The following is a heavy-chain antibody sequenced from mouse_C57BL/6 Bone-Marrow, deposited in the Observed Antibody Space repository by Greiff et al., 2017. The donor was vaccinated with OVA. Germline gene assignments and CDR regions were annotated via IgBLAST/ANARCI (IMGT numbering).Heavy chain of an antibody. CDR3: AREGNDGYYPSLDY. CDR1: GYTFTSYG. Sequence: LVESGAELARPGASVKLSCKASGYTFTSYGISWVKQRTGQGLEWIGEIYPRSGNTYYNEKFKGKATLTADKSSSTAYMELRSLTSEDSAVYFCAREGNDGYYPSLDYWGQGTSVTVSS. J-gene: IGHJ4*01. D-gene: IGHD2-3*01. CDR2: IYPRSGNT. V-gene: IGHV1-81*01.